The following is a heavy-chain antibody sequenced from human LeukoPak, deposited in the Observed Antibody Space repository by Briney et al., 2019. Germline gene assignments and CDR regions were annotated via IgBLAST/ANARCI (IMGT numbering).Heavy chain of an antibody. CDR3: ARDSSGLNWFDP. CDR1: GGSISSSY. CDR2: IYYSGST. Sequence: SETLSLTCTVSGGSISSSYWSWIRQPPGKGLEWIGYIYYSGSTNYNPSLKSRVTITVDTSKNQFSLKLSSVTAADTAVYYCARDSSGLNWFDPRGQGTLVSVSS. D-gene: IGHD6-19*01. J-gene: IGHJ5*02. V-gene: IGHV4-59*01.